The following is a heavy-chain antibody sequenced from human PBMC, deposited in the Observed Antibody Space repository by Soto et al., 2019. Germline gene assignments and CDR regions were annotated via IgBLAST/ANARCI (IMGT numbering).Heavy chain of an antibody. CDR2: MNPNSGNT. V-gene: IGHV1-8*01. Sequence: ASVKVSCKASGYTFTSYYINWVRQATGQGLEWMGWMNPNSGNTGYAQKFQGRVTMTRDTSRSTAYMELSSLRSEETAVYYCAITRDYYYYFGMHALRQGPTVIVSS. D-gene: IGHD1-20*01. J-gene: IGHJ6*02. CDR1: GYTFTSYY. CDR3: AITRDYYYYFGMHA.